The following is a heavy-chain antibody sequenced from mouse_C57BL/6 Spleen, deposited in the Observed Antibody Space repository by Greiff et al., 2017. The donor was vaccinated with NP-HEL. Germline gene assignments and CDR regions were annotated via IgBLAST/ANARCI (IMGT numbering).Heavy chain of an antibody. D-gene: IGHD1-1*01. Sequence: QVQLQQSGAELAKPGASVKLSCKASGYTFTSYWMHWVKQRPGQGLEWIGYINPSSGYTKYNQKFKDKATLAADKSSSTAYMQLSSLTYEDSAVYYCARRATVADWYFDVWSTGTTVTVSS. V-gene: IGHV1-7*01. CDR2: INPSSGYT. CDR3: ARRATVADWYFDV. CDR1: GYTFTSYW. J-gene: IGHJ1*03.